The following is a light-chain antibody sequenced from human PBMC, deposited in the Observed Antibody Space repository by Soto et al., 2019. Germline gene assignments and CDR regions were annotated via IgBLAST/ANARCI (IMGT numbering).Light chain of an antibody. Sequence: IQMTQSPSSLSSSARERVTITCRASQSISSYLNWYQQKPGKAPKLLIYAASSLQSGVPSRFSGSGSGTDFTLTISSLQPEDFATYYCQQSYSTPWTFGQGTKVDIK. J-gene: IGKJ1*01. CDR1: QSISSY. CDR3: QQSYSTPWT. CDR2: AAS. V-gene: IGKV1-39*01.